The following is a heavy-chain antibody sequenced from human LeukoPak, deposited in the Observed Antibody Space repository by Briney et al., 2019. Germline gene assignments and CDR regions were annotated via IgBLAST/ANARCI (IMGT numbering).Heavy chain of an antibody. CDR2: ISYDGSNK. Sequence: GGSLRLSCAASGFTFSSYGMHWVRQAPGKGLEWVAVISYDGSNKYYADSVKGRFTISRDNSKNTLYLQMNSLRAEDTAVYYCIAAADAIDYWGQGTLVTVSS. CDR3: IAAADAIDY. D-gene: IGHD6-13*01. J-gene: IGHJ4*02. V-gene: IGHV3-30*03. CDR1: GFTFSSYG.